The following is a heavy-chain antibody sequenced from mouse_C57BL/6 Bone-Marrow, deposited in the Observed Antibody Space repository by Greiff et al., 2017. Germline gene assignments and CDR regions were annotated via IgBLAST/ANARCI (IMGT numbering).Heavy chain of an antibody. CDR2: IDPEDGGT. Sequence: VQLQQPGAELVKPGASVKLSCKASGFNIKDYYIHWVKQRTEQGLEWIGRIDPEDGGTKYAPKFQDKATITADTSSNTAYLQLSSLTSEDTAVYYCTRSLNYYGTNDWGQGTTLTVSS. J-gene: IGHJ2*01. CDR1: GFNIKDYY. D-gene: IGHD1-1*01. CDR3: TRSLNYYGTND. V-gene: IGHV14-2*01.